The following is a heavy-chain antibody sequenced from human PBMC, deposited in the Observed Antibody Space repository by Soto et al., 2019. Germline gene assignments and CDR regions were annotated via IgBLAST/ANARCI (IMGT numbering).Heavy chain of an antibody. CDR3: ARESRTWVDGVIGPGDY. V-gene: IGHV1-18*01. D-gene: IGHD3-10*01. CDR1: GYIFTSNE. Sequence: VQFVQSGAEMKEPGDSVKVSCRASGYIFTSNEITWVRQAPGEGLEWMGWIRVRNGDTHYAPKFRGRVTVTRDTSTSTAYMELRSLRSDDTAVYYCARESRTWVDGVIGPGDYWGQGTLVTVSS. J-gene: IGHJ4*02. CDR2: IRVRNGDT.